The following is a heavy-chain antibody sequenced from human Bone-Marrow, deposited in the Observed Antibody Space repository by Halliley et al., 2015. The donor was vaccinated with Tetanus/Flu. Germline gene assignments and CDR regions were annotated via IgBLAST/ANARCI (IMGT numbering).Heavy chain of an antibody. D-gene: IGHD6-13*01. CDR3: GTSSRNWGVDAFDI. CDR2: ISYDESNN. Sequence: SLRLSCAASGFTFSKYGMHWVRQAPGKGLEWVAVISYDESNNYYGDSVKGRFTISRDNSKNTLYLQMNSLRVEDTAVYYCGTSSRNWGVDAFDIWGQGTGVTVSS. V-gene: IGHV3-30*03. J-gene: IGHJ3*02. CDR1: GFTFSKYG.